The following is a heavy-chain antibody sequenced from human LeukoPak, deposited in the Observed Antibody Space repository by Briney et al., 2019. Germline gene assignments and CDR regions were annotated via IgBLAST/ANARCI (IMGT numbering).Heavy chain of an antibody. J-gene: IGHJ4*02. Sequence: GPVKVSCKASGYTFTSYGISWVRQAPGQELEWMGWISAYNGNTNYAQKLQGRVTMTTDTSTSTAYMELRSLRSDDTAVYYCARVGSHYDILTGYYNWGQGTLVTVSS. D-gene: IGHD3-9*01. CDR3: ARVGSHYDILTGYYN. V-gene: IGHV1-18*01. CDR2: ISAYNGNT. CDR1: GYTFTSYG.